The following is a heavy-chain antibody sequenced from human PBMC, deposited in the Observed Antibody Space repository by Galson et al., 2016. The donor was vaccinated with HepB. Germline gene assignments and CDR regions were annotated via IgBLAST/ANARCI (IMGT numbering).Heavy chain of an antibody. V-gene: IGHV4-59*01. D-gene: IGHD6-19*01. J-gene: IGHJ3*02. CDR3: ARHMAMSGTRAFDM. CDR1: GDSIRNYS. Sequence: SETLSLTCTVSGDSIRNYSWSWVRQPPGKGLESIGYTYNSGTTNYNPSLKSRVSISVDTSKNQFSLKLSSVTAADTAVYYCARHMAMSGTRAFDMWGQGTMVTVSS. CDR2: TYNSGTT.